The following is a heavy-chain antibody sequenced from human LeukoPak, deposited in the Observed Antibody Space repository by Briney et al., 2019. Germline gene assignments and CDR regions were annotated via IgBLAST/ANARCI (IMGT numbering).Heavy chain of an antibody. CDR1: GSTFRSHT. CDR3: ARGGVRRGWYDY. D-gene: IGHD1-14*01. V-gene: IGHV3-7*01. Sequence: PGGSLRLSCAASGSTFRSHTMNWVRQAPGKGLEWVANIKGDGSEKYYVDSVKGRFTISRDNAKNSLYLQMNSLRVEDTAVYYCARGGVRRGWYDYWGQGTLVTVSS. J-gene: IGHJ4*02. CDR2: IKGDGSEK.